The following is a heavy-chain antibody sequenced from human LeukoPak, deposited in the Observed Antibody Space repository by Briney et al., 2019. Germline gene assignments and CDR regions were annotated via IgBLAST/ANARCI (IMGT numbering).Heavy chain of an antibody. Sequence: SQTLSLTCAISGDSVSSNSAAWTWIRQSPSRGLEWLGRTYYRSKWYNDYAVSVKSRITINPDASKNQFSLQLNSVTPEDTAVYYCAREYLESGWHYCYFDLWGRGTLVTVSS. V-gene: IGHV6-1*01. D-gene: IGHD6-19*01. CDR1: GDSVSSNSAA. CDR3: AREYLESGWHYCYFDL. J-gene: IGHJ2*01. CDR2: TYYRSKWYN.